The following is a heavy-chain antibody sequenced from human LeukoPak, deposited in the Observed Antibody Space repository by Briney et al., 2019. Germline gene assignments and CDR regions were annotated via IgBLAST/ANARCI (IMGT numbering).Heavy chain of an antibody. J-gene: IGHJ4*02. CDR2: ISGSGGST. V-gene: IGHV3-23*01. CDR1: GFTFSNYA. Sequence: PGGSLRLSCAASGFTFSNYAMSWVRQAPGKGLEWVSAISGSGGSTYYADSVKGRFTISRDNSKNTLYLQMNSLRAEDTAVYYCAKADFHYYDSSGNPFDYWGQGTLVTVSS. D-gene: IGHD3-22*01. CDR3: AKADFHYYDSSGNPFDY.